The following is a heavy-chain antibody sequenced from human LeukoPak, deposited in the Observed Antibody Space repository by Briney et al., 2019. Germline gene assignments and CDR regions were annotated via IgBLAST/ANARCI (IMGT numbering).Heavy chain of an antibody. J-gene: IGHJ3*02. V-gene: IGHV4-61*02. Sequence: SETLPLTCTVSGGSISSGSYYWSWIRQPAGKGLEWIGRIYTSGSTNYNPSLKSRVTISVDTPKNQFSLKLSSVTAADTAVYYCARELGYSGSYRDAFDIWGQGTMVTVSS. CDR2: IYTSGST. CDR3: ARELGYSGSYRDAFDI. CDR1: GGSISSGSYY. D-gene: IGHD1-26*01.